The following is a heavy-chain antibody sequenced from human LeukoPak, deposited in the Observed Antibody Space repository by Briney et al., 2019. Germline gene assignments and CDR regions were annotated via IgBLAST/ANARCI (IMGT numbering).Heavy chain of an antibody. J-gene: IGHJ5*02. CDR1: GGSISSGNYY. V-gene: IGHV4-30-4*08. Sequence: PSETLSLTCTVSGGSISSGNYYWSWIRQPPGKGLQWIGYIYYIGTTYYNPSLKSRVTISVDTSKNQFSLKLNSVTAADTAVYYCARAEENYAHSSTVRGFWFDPWGQGTLVTVSS. D-gene: IGHD3-22*01. CDR3: ARAEENYAHSSTVRGFWFDP. CDR2: IYYIGTT.